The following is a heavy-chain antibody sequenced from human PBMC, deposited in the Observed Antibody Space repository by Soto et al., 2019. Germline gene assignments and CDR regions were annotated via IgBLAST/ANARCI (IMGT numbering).Heavy chain of an antibody. D-gene: IGHD6-13*01. CDR1: GYTFNAYY. J-gene: IGHJ4*02. CDR2: INPDTGGT. V-gene: IGHV1-2*04. CDR3: ARAIGRDVRSWYGGGYDS. Sequence: QVRLVQSGAEVKKSGASVKVSCKASGYTFNAYYIHWMRQAPGQGLEWMGWINPDTGGTDYAQKLQGWVSLTRDTAIITVYMVLACLKIDETAVYYCARAIGRDVRSWYGGGYDSWGQGTLVTVS.